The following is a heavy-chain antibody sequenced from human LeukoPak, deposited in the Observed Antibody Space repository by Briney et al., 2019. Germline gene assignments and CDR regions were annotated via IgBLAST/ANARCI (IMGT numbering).Heavy chain of an antibody. J-gene: IGHJ4*02. CDR3: TKDESHLIEATIGY. CDR1: GFTFSSYG. D-gene: IGHD5-12*01. CDR2: IWFDGSNK. V-gene: IGHV3-30*02. Sequence: GGSLRLSCAASGFTFSSYGMHWVRQAPGKGLEWVTFIWFDGSNKYYADSVKGRFTISRDNSKNTLYLQMNSLRAEDTAMYYCTKDESHLIEATIGYWGQGTLVTVSS.